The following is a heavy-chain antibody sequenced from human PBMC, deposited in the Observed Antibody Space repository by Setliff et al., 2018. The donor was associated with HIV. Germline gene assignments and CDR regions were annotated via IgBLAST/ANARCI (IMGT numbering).Heavy chain of an antibody. Sequence: SLRLSCAVSGFTPSDYYMDWVRQAPGKGLEWVGRTRNKANGYITEYGASVQGRFTISRDNSKDSLSLQMNNLKAEDTAVYYCVRAAAGLDIWSQGIRVTVSS. V-gene: IGHV3-72*01. CDR2: TRNKANGYIT. CDR1: GFTPSDYY. CDR3: VRAAAGLDI. J-gene: IGHJ4*02.